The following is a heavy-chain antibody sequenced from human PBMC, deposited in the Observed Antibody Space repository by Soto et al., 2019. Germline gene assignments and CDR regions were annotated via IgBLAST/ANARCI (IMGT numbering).Heavy chain of an antibody. CDR2: IYHSGST. J-gene: IGHJ5*02. Sequence: LSLTCAVSGGSISRGGYSWSWIRQPPGKGLEWIGYIYHSGSTYYNPSLKSRVTISVDRSKNQFSLKLSSVTAADTAVYYCASVPYLWGQGTLVPVPS. CDR3: ASVPYL. CDR1: GGSISRGGYS. V-gene: IGHV4-30-2*01. D-gene: IGHD3-10*02.